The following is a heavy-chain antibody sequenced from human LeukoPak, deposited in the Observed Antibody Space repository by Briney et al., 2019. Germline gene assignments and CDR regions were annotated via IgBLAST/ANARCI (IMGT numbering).Heavy chain of an antibody. CDR2: INPYNGNT. V-gene: IGHV1-18*01. CDR1: GYTFTSYG. D-gene: IGHD2-15*01. Sequence: ASVKVSCKASGYTFTSYGISWVRQAPGQGLEWMGWINPYNGNTNYAQKFQGRVTMTTDTSTSTAYMELRSLRSDDTAVYYCARDAKDIVVVVAAKAVRFDPWGQGTLVTVSS. J-gene: IGHJ5*02. CDR3: ARDAKDIVVVVAAKAVRFDP.